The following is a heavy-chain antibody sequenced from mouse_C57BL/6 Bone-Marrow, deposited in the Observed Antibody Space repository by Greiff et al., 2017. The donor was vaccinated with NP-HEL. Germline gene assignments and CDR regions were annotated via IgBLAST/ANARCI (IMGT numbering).Heavy chain of an antibody. Sequence: EVKLMESGGGLVQPGGSLKLSCAASGFTFSDYYMYWVRQTPEKRLEWVVYISNGGGSTYYPDTVKGRFTISRDNAKNTLYLQMSRLKSEDTAMYYCARGDGYYWYFDVWGTGTTVTVSS. CDR1: GFTFSDYY. J-gene: IGHJ1*03. CDR2: ISNGGGST. D-gene: IGHD2-3*01. CDR3: ARGDGYYWYFDV. V-gene: IGHV5-12*01.